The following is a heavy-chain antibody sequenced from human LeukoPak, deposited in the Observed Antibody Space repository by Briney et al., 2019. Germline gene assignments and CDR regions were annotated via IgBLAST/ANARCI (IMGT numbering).Heavy chain of an antibody. CDR3: AREPSIAVAGIDY. V-gene: IGHV4-39*07. Sequence: WVRQAPGKGLEWIGRIYHSGSTYYNPSLKSRVTISVDTSKNQFSLKLSSVTAADTAVYYCAREPSIAVAGIDYWGQGTLVTVSS. CDR2: IYHSGST. J-gene: IGHJ4*02. D-gene: IGHD6-19*01.